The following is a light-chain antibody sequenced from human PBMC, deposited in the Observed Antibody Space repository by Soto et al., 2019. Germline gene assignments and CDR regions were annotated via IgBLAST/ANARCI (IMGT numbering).Light chain of an antibody. CDR1: TGAVTSNHH. Sequence: QAVVTQEPSLTVSPGGTVTLTCGSSTGAVTSNHHPYWFQQKAGQAPRTLIYDTSNKHSWTPARFSGSLLGDKAALTLSGAQPEEEAQYYCLLSYNAARVFGGGPKVTVL. J-gene: IGLJ2*01. V-gene: IGLV7-46*01. CDR3: LLSYNAARV. CDR2: DTS.